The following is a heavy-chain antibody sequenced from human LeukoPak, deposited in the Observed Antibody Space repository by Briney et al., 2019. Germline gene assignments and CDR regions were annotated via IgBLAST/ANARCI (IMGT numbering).Heavy chain of an antibody. V-gene: IGHV1-8*01. CDR1: GYTFTSYD. D-gene: IGHD3-10*01. Sequence: ASVKVSCKASGYTFTSYDINWVRQATGQGLEWMGRMNPNSGNTGYAQKFQGRVTMTRNTSISTAYMELSGLRSEDTAVYYCARGKKTMVRGVLYYFDYWGQGTLVTVSS. CDR2: MNPNSGNT. J-gene: IGHJ4*02. CDR3: ARGKKTMVRGVLYYFDY.